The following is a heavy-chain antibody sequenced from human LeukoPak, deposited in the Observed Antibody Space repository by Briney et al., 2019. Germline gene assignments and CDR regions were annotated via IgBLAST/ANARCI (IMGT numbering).Heavy chain of an antibody. CDR3: ARDEKLLSFLK. J-gene: IGHJ4*02. CDR1: GFTFSSYA. V-gene: IGHV3-23*01. Sequence: GGSLRLSCAVSGFTFSSYAMSWVRQAPGKGLEWVSDISGSGGSTYYADSVKGRFTISRDNSKNTLYLQMNSLRAEDTAIYYCARDEKLLSFLKWGQGTLVTVSS. CDR2: ISGSGGST. D-gene: IGHD3-10*01.